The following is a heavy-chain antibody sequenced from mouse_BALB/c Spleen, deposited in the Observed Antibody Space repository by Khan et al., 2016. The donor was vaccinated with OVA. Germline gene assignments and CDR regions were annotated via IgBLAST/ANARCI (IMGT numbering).Heavy chain of an antibody. J-gene: IGHJ1*01. CDR1: GYNFTSYW. Sequence: QVQLKQSGAELVKPGTSVNLSCKASGYNFTSYWINWVKMKPGQGLEWIGDIYPGSGSSYYNEMFKSKATLTVDTSSSTAYMQLSRLASEDSALXYCARRSYYGTRNFDVWGAGTTVTVSS. V-gene: IGHV1-55*01. D-gene: IGHD1-1*01. CDR3: ARRSYYGTRNFDV. CDR2: IYPGSGSS.